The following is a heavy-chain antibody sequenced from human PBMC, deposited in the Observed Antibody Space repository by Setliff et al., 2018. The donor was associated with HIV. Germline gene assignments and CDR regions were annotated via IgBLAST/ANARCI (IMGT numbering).Heavy chain of an antibody. CDR2: VFYTGFA. CDR3: ARQVPIPGVAITPVDY. CDR1: GDSIRGYY. V-gene: IGHV4-59*08. J-gene: IGHJ4*02. D-gene: IGHD5-12*01. Sequence: PSETLSLTCTVSGDSIRGYYWSWIRQPPGKGLEWMGYVFYTGFAAYNPSLKSRLTISVDTSKSQFSLRLTSVTAADTAIYYCARQVPIPGVAITPVDYWGQGALVTVSS.